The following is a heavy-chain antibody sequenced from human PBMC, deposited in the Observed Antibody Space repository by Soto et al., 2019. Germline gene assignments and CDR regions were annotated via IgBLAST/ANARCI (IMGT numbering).Heavy chain of an antibody. CDR3: ARGPGLLRYFDWLPPHFDY. CDR2: INHSGST. CDR1: GGSFSGYY. V-gene: IGHV4-34*01. D-gene: IGHD3-9*01. Sequence: LSLTCAVYGGSFSGYYWSWIRQPPGKGLEWIGEINHSGSTNYNPSLKSRVTISVDTSKNQFSLKLSSVTAADTAVYYCARGPGLLRYFDWLPPHFDYWGQGTLVTVSS. J-gene: IGHJ4*02.